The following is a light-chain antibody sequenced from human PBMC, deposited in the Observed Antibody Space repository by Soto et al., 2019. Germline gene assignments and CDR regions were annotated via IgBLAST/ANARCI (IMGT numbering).Light chain of an antibody. CDR2: EGS. J-gene: IGLJ1*01. CDR3: CSYAGSSTWV. CDR1: SSDVGSYNL. V-gene: IGLV2-23*01. Sequence: QSVLTQPASVSGSPGQSITISCTGTSSDVGSYNLVSWYQQHPGKAPKLMIYEGSKRPSGFSNRFSGSKSANTASLTISGLQAADEADYYGCSYAGSSTWVFGTGTKLTVL.